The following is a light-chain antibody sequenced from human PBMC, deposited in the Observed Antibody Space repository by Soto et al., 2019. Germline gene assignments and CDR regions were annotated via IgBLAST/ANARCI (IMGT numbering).Light chain of an antibody. V-gene: IGLV2-14*01. Sequence: QSVLTQPASVSGSPGQSITISCTGTSSYVGSYNYVSWYQQHPGKAPKLKIYEVTDRPSGISSRFSGSKSGNTDSLTISRLQPEDEADYYCSSYTSSSILFGTGTKVTVL. CDR2: EVT. CDR1: SSYVGSYNY. CDR3: SSYTSSSIL. J-gene: IGLJ1*01.